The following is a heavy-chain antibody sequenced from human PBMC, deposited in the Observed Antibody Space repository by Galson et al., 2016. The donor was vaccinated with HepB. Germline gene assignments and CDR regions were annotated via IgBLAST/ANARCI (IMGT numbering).Heavy chain of an antibody. Sequence: SLRLSCAASGFSFDDYAMHWVRQVPGKGLEWVSLITGAGASTYYADSVKGRFTISKDNSKNSLYLQMNSLRTEDSALYYCAKVAGGRIPAAGVDYYYYYALGVWGQGTTVIVSS. CDR3: AKVAGGRIPAAGVDYYYYYALGV. V-gene: IGHV3-43*02. J-gene: IGHJ6*02. D-gene: IGHD6-13*01. CDR1: GFSFDDYA. CDR2: ITGAGAST.